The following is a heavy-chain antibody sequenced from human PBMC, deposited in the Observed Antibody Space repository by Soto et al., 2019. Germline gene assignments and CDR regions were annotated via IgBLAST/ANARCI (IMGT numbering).Heavy chain of an antibody. CDR1: GGSISSGGYY. J-gene: IGHJ2*01. D-gene: IGHD3-10*01. Sequence: QVQLQESGPGLVKPSQTLSLTCTVSGGSISSGGYYWSWIRQHPGKGLEWIGYIYYSGSTYYNPSLKSRVSISVDTSKNQFSLKLSSVTAADSAVYYFARGPSGSHWYFDLWGRGTLVTVSS. CDR2: IYYSGST. V-gene: IGHV4-31*03. CDR3: ARGPSGSHWYFDL.